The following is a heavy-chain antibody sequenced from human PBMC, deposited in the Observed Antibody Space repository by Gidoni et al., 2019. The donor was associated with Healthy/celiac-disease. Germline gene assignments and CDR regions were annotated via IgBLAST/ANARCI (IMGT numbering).Heavy chain of an antibody. V-gene: IGHV4-34*01. CDR1: GGSFSGYY. CDR3: ARGWGLLPPASY. CDR2: INHSGST. D-gene: IGHD1-26*01. J-gene: IGHJ4*02. Sequence: QVQLQQWGAGLLKPSETLSLTCAVYGGSFSGYYWSWIRQPPGKGLEWIGEINHSGSTNYNPSLKSRVTISVDTSKNQFSLKLSSVTAADTAVYYCARGWGLLPPASYWGQGTLVTVSS.